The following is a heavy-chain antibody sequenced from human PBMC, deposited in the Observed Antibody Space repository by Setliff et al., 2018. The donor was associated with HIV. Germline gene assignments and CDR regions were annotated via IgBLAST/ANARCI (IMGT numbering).Heavy chain of an antibody. J-gene: IGHJ4*02. V-gene: IGHV4-38-2*01. CDR3: ERTLRAAAMGYFDY. D-gene: IGHD5-18*01. Sequence: SETLSLTCAVSGYPISSGYYWGWIRQPPGKGLEWIGSIYHSGSTYNNPSLKSRVTISVDTSKNQFSLKLTSVTAADTAVYYCERTLRAAAMGYFDYWGQGTLVTVSS. CDR2: IYHSGST. CDR1: GYPISSGYY.